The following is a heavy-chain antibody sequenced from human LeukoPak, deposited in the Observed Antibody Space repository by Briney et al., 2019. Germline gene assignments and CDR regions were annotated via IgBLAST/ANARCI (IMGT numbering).Heavy chain of an antibody. J-gene: IGHJ4*02. CDR2: IRGSGGST. Sequence: GGSLRLSCAASGFTFSSYAMSWVRQAPGKGLEWVSAIRGSGGSTYYADSVKGRFTISRDNSKNTLYLQMNSLRAEDTAVYYCAKDTEYYDILTGYYQPGDYWGQGTLVTVSS. D-gene: IGHD3-9*01. CDR3: AKDTEYYDILTGYYQPGDY. CDR1: GFTFSSYA. V-gene: IGHV3-23*01.